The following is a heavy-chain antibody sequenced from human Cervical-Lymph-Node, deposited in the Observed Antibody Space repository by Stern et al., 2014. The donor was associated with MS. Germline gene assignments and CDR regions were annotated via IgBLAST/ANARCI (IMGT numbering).Heavy chain of an antibody. CDR2: IWYDGSNP. V-gene: IGHV3-33*01. J-gene: IGHJ4*02. CDR3: ASAYSSSHYYFDY. D-gene: IGHD6-13*01. CDR1: GFSFSRYA. Sequence: VQLEESGGGVVQPGRSLRLSCAASGFSFSRYAMHWVRQAPGMGLEWVALIWYDGSNPYYADSVTGRFTISRDNFKNTLYLQMNSLRAEDTAVYYCASAYSSSHYYFDYWGQGTLVTVSS.